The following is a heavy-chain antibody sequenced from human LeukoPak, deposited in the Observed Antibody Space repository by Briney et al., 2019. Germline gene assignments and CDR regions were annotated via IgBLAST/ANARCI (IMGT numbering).Heavy chain of an antibody. V-gene: IGHV1-2*02. D-gene: IGHD2-2*02. CDR3: ARDLFNLPAAIHGNY. J-gene: IGHJ4*02. CDR2: INPNSGGT. CDR1: GYTFTGYY. Sequence: GASVKVSCKASGYTFTGYYMHWVRQAPGQGLEWMGWINPNSGGTNYAQKFQGRVTMTRDTSISTAYMELSRLISDDTAVYYCARDLFNLPAAIHGNYWGQGTLVTVSS.